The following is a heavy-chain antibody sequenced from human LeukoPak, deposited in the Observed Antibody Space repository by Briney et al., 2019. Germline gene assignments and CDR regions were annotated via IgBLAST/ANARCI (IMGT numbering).Heavy chain of an antibody. CDR2: IRYDGSNK. CDR3: ASGGETRSWYLFDY. D-gene: IGHD6-13*01. V-gene: IGHV3-30*02. Sequence: GGSLRLSCAASGFTFSSYGMHWVRQAPGKGLEWVAFIRYDGSNKYYADSVKGRFTISRDNSKNTLYLHVNSLRPEDTAVYYCASGGETRSWYLFDYWGQGTLVTVSS. J-gene: IGHJ4*02. CDR1: GFTFSSYG.